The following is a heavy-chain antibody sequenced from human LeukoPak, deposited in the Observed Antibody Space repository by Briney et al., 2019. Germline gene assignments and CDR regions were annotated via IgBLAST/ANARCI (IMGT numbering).Heavy chain of an antibody. Sequence: GGSLRLSCVVSGFSFGSEAMSWVRQAPGRGLEWVSSISPGGGTTYYADSVKGRFTISRDNAKNSLYLQMNSLRAEDTAVYYCARDDTPAAMHAYYMDVWGKGTTVTVSS. J-gene: IGHJ6*03. CDR1: GFSFGSEA. V-gene: IGHV3-23*01. CDR2: ISPGGGTT. CDR3: ARDDTPAAMHAYYMDV. D-gene: IGHD2-2*01.